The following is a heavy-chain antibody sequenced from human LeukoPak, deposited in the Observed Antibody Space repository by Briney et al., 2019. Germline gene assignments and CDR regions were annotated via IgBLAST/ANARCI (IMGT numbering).Heavy chain of an antibody. CDR1: GSSISSYY. CDR2: IYYSGST. J-gene: IGHJ3*02. V-gene: IGHV4-59*01. CDR3: ARGRFLDAFDI. Sequence: SETLSLTCTVSGSSISSYYWSWIRQPPGKGLEWIGYIYYSGSTKYKPSLKSRVTISVDTSKNQFSLKLSSVTAADTAVYYCARGRFLDAFDIWGQGTMVTVSS. D-gene: IGHD3-3*01.